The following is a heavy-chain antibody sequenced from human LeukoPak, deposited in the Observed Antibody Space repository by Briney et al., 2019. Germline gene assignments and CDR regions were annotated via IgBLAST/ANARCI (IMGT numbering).Heavy chain of an antibody. CDR2: ISDSGGST. J-gene: IGHJ4*02. D-gene: IGHD1-1*01. CDR3: ANLYNWNDEIDY. Sequence: PGGSLRLSCAASGFTFSSYAMSWVRQAPGKGLEWVSAISDSGGSTYYADSVKGRFTIPRDNSKNTLYLQMNSLRAEDTAVYYCANLYNWNDEIDYWGQGTLVTVSS. V-gene: IGHV3-23*01. CDR1: GFTFSSYA.